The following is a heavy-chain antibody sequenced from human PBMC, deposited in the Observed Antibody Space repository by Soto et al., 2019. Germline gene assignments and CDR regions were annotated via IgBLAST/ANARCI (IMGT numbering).Heavy chain of an antibody. CDR3: ARDYSSYGPLDD. V-gene: IGHV3-21*01. D-gene: IGHD5-18*01. Sequence: GGSLRLSCAASGFTFSSYSMNWVLQAPGKGLEWVSSISSSSSYIYYADSVKGRFTISRDNAKNSLYLQMNSLRAEDTAVYYCARDYSSYGPLDDWGQGTPDTVSS. CDR1: GFTFSSYS. J-gene: IGHJ4*03. CDR2: ISSSSSYI.